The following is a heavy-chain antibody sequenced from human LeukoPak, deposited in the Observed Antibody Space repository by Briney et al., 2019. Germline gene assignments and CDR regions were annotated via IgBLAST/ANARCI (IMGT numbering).Heavy chain of an antibody. Sequence: ASVKVSCKASGYTFTGYYMHWVRQAPGQGLEWMGWINPNSGGTNYAQKFQGRVTMTRDTSISTAYMELSRLRSDDTAVYYCAKCHYDSSGYYFVAFDIWGQGTMVTVSS. D-gene: IGHD3-22*01. CDR3: AKCHYDSSGYYFVAFDI. CDR2: INPNSGGT. V-gene: IGHV1-2*02. CDR1: GYTFTGYY. J-gene: IGHJ3*02.